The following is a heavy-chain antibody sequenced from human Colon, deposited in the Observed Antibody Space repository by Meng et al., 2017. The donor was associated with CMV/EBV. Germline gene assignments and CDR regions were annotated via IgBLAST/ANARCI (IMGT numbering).Heavy chain of an antibody. V-gene: IGHV4-4*07. Sequence: QVQLQESGPGLVKPSETLSLNCTVSGGSISGHYWTWIRRPAGEGLQWLGRIYSNGRIDENYSLRSRVTISVDTSKNQLSLRLTSVTAADTAVYYCGRAGARGVPIDVWGRGTLVTVSS. CDR2: IYSNGRI. J-gene: IGHJ1*01. CDR1: GGSISGHY. CDR3: GRAGARGVPIDV. D-gene: IGHD3-10*01.